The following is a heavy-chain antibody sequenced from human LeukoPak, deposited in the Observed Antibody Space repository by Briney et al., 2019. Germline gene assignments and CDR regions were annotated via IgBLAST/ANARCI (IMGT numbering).Heavy chain of an antibody. CDR1: GFTVSSNY. CDR3: ARGDLAITLLRGVIGY. Sequence: GGSLRLSCAASGFTVSSNYMSWVRQAPGKGLEWVSVIYSGGGTYYADSVKGRFTISRDNAKNSLYLQMNSLRAEDTAVYYCARGDLAITLLRGVIGYWGQGTLVTVSS. CDR2: IYSGGGT. V-gene: IGHV3-53*01. J-gene: IGHJ4*02. D-gene: IGHD3-10*01.